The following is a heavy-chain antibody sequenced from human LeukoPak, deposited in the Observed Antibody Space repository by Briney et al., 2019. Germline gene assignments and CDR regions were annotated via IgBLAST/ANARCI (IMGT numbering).Heavy chain of an antibody. V-gene: IGHV1-69*04. D-gene: IGHD2-2*01. Sequence: SVKVSCKASVGTFSSYAISWVRQAPGQGLEWMGRIIPILGIANYAQKFQGRVTITADKSTSTAYMELSSLRSEDTAVYYCARDWYQLPYNWFDPRGQGTLVTVSS. CDR2: IIPILGIA. J-gene: IGHJ5*02. CDR3: ARDWYQLPYNWFDP. CDR1: VGTFSSYA.